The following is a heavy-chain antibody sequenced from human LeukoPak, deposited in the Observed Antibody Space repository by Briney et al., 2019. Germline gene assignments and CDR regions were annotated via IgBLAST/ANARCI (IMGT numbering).Heavy chain of an antibody. Sequence: PGGSLRLSCAASGFTFSNASMSWVRQAPGKGLEWVCRINSKSEGGTTDYAAPVKGIFTISRAESKNSLYMHINSLKTEDTSFFYCTTDPYYYDSSAYTSDYWGQGTLVSVSS. CDR3: TTDPYYYDSSAYTSDY. J-gene: IGHJ4*02. V-gene: IGHV3-15*01. D-gene: IGHD3-22*01. CDR2: INSKSEGGTT. CDR1: GFTFSNAS.